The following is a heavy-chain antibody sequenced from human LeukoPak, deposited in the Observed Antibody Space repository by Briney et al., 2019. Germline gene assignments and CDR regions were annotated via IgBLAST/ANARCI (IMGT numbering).Heavy chain of an antibody. J-gene: IGHJ4*02. V-gene: IGHV3-21*01. CDR1: GFTFSSYS. CDR2: ISSSSYI. D-gene: IGHD5-18*01. Sequence: KTGGSLRLSCAASGFTFSSYSMTWVRQAPGKGLEWVSSISSSSYIYYADSVKGRFTISRDNAKNSLYLQTNSLRAEDTAVYYCASDYVDTAMVTKYWGQGTLVTVSS. CDR3: ASDYVDTAMVTKY.